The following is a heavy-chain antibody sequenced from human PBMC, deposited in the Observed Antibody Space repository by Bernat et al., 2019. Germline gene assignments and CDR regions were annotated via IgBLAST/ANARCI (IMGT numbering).Heavy chain of an antibody. CDR3: AKAGEAYGDSRTDY. D-gene: IGHD4-17*01. Sequence: EVQLVESGGGLVQPGGSLRLSCAVSGFTFSSYAMSWFRQAPWEGLEWVSVISGSGGSPHYAESMKDRFTISRDNSKNTLFLQMVSLRADETAIYYCAKAGEAYGDSRTDYWGQGTLVTVSS. J-gene: IGHJ4*02. CDR1: GFTFSSYA. V-gene: IGHV3-23*04. CDR2: ISGSGGSP.